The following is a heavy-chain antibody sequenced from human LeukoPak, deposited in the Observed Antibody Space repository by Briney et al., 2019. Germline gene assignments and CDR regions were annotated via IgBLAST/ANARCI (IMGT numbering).Heavy chain of an antibody. CDR2: ISTSGSTI. Sequence: GGSLRLSCAASGLTFSSYEMNWVRQAPGKGLEWVSSISTSGSTIFYADSVKGRFTISRDNAKNSLYLQMNSLRVEDTAVYYCARDSKQYSGYDLGGGFDYWGQGTLVTVSS. J-gene: IGHJ4*02. CDR3: ARDSKQYSGYDLGGGFDY. D-gene: IGHD5-12*01. V-gene: IGHV3-48*03. CDR1: GLTFSSYE.